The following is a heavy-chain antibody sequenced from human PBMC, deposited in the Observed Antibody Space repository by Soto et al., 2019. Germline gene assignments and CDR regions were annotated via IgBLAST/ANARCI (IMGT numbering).Heavy chain of an antibody. J-gene: IGHJ5*01. Sequence: SETLSLTCTVSGGSITNYYWNWIRQPPGRGLEWIGYIYYSGSTYYNPSLKSRVTISVDTSKNQFSLNLNSVTAADTAVYYCPRGTHFDRSWFDTWGHGTLVTVSS. CDR1: GGSITNYY. D-gene: IGHD3-22*01. V-gene: IGHV4-59*01. CDR3: PRGTHFDRSWFDT. CDR2: IYYSGST.